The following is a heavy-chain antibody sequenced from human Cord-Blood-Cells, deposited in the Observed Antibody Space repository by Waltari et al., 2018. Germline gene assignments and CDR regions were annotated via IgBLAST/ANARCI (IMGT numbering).Heavy chain of an antibody. Sequence: EVQLVESGGGLVQPGGSLNLSCAASGFTFRGSAMPWVRQASGKGLEWVGRIRSKANSYATAYAASVKGRFTISRDDSKNTAYLQMNSLKTEDTAVYYCTVNSGSFDYWGQGTLVTVSS. CDR3: TVNSGSFDY. V-gene: IGHV3-73*02. D-gene: IGHD1-26*01. CDR1: GFTFRGSA. J-gene: IGHJ4*02. CDR2: IRSKANSYAT.